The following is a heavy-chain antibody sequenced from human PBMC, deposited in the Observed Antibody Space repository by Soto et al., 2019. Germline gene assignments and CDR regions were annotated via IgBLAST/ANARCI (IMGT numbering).Heavy chain of an antibody. D-gene: IGHD6-13*01. V-gene: IGHV3-53*02. CDR2: IHSGGNT. CDR3: TRAGTSSSWNYFDY. CDR1: GFSVGSNY. Sequence: EVQVVETGGGLIQPGGSLRLSCATSGFSVGSNYMSWVHQAPGKGLQWVSIIHSGGNTFYADSVRGRFTISRDDSKNTLFLQMNSLRAEDTAVYYCTRAGTSSSWNYFDYWGQGTLVTVSA. J-gene: IGHJ4*02.